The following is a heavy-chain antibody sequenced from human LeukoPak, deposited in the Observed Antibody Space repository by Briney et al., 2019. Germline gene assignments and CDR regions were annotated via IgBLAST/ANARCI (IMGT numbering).Heavy chain of an antibody. D-gene: IGHD2-15*01. J-gene: IGHJ6*03. V-gene: IGHV3-23*01. Sequence: HPGGTLRLSCAASGFTFSSYAMSWVRQAPGKGLEWVSAISGSGGSTYYADSVKGRFTISRDNSKNTLYLQMNSLRAEDTAVYYCAKGGCSGGSCYYWYMDVWGKGTTVTVSS. CDR2: ISGSGGST. CDR1: GFTFSSYA. CDR3: AKGGCSGGSCYYWYMDV.